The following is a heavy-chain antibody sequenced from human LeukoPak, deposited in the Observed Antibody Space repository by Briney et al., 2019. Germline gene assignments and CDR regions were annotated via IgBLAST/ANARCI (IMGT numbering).Heavy chain of an antibody. CDR2: IYFDASDT. CDR1: GDTFTDTY. Sequence: GESLKISCQGSGDTFTDTYIAWVRQLPGKGLEWMGIIYFDASDTRYSPSFQGHVTISVDPSISPAYLQWSSLKTSDTGMYYCARFLHGNSLDYWGQGSLVTVSS. V-gene: IGHV5-51*01. D-gene: IGHD4-23*01. J-gene: IGHJ4*02. CDR3: ARFLHGNSLDY.